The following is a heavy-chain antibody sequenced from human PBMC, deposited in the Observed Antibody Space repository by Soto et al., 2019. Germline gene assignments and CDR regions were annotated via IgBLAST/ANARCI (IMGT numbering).Heavy chain of an antibody. J-gene: IGHJ6*02. CDR2: ISYDGSNK. D-gene: IGHD5-12*01. CDR3: AKLPDGYNGLDV. V-gene: IGHV3-30*18. CDR1: GFTFSSYG. Sequence: PEGSLRLSCAASGFTFSSYGMHWVRQAPGKGLEWVAVISYDGSNKYYADSVKGRFTISRDNSKNTLCLQMNSLRAEDTAVYYCAKLPDGYNGLDVWGQGTTVTVSS.